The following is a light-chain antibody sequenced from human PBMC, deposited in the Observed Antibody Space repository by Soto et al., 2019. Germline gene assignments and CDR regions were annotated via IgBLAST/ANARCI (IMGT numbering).Light chain of an antibody. J-gene: IGKJ4*01. CDR3: LQEHIYPIT. Sequence: AIQMTQSPSSLSASVGDRVTLTCRASQGIRNDLGWYQQKPGKAPKLLIYDASSLQSVVPSRFSGSGSCTDFTLTIRSLQPQDCATYYCLQEHIYPITFGGGTKVEIK. CDR2: DAS. V-gene: IGKV1-6*01. CDR1: QGIRND.